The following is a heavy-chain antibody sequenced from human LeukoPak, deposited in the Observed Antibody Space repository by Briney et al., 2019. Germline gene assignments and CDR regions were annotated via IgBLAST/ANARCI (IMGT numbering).Heavy chain of an antibody. D-gene: IGHD3-10*01. CDR1: GYTFTSYA. V-gene: IGHV1-3*01. CDR2: INAGNGNT. Sequence: GASVKVSCKASGYTFTSYAMHWVRQAPGQRLEWMGWINAGNGNTKYSLKFQGRVTITRDTSASTAYMELSSLRSEDTAVYYCARAADYYGSGSYFQHWGQGTLVTVSS. CDR3: ARAADYYGSGSYFQH. J-gene: IGHJ1*01.